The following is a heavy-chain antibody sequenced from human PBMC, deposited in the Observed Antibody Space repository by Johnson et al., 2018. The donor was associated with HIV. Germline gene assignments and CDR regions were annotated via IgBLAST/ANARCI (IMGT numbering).Heavy chain of an antibody. CDR1: GFTFSSYW. V-gene: IGHV3-7*05. D-gene: IGHD2-15*01. Sequence: VQLVESGGGLVQPGGSLRLSCAASGFTFSSYWMSWVRQAPGKGLEWVANIKQDGSEKYYVDSVKGRFTISRDNAKNSLYLQMNSLRAEDTAVYYCARDLVVVAPPDHDAFDIWGQGTMVTVSS. J-gene: IGHJ3*02. CDR2: IKQDGSEK. CDR3: ARDLVVVAPPDHDAFDI.